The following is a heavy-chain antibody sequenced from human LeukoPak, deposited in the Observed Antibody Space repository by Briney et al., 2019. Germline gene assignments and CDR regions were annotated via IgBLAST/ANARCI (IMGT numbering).Heavy chain of an antibody. J-gene: IGHJ4*02. Sequence: SETLSLTCTVSGGSISSYYWSWIRLPPGKGLEWIGYIYYSGSTYYNPSLKSRVTISVDTSKNQFSLKLSSVTAADTAVYYCARGRYYFDYWGQGTLVTVSS. CDR2: IYYSGST. V-gene: IGHV4-59*12. CDR1: GGSISSYY. CDR3: ARGRYYFDY.